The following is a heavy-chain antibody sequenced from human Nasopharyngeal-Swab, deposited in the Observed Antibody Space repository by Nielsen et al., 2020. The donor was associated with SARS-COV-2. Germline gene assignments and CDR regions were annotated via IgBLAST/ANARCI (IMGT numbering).Heavy chain of an antibody. J-gene: IGHJ4*02. Sequence: SVKVSCKASGGTFSSYAISWVRQAPGQGLEWMGGIIPIFGTANYAQKFQGRVTNTADESTSTAYMELSSLRSEDTAVYYCARDPGVGSDCTNGVCYTIFDYWGQGTLVTVSS. CDR1: GGTFSSYA. CDR3: ARDPGVGSDCTNGVCYTIFDY. CDR2: IIPIFGTA. D-gene: IGHD2-8*01. V-gene: IGHV1-69*13.